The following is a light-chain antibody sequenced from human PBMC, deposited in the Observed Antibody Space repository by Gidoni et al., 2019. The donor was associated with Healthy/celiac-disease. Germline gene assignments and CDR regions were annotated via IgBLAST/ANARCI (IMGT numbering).Light chain of an antibody. CDR1: QSVSSY. J-gene: IGKJ2*01. V-gene: IGKV3-11*01. CDR3: QQRSTWPPGYT. Sequence: EIVFTQSPATLSLSPGERATLSCRASQSVSSYLAWYQQKPGQAPRLLIYDASNRASGIPARFSGSGSGTDFTLTISSLEPEDFAVYYCQQRSTWPPGYTFGQGTKLEIK. CDR2: DAS.